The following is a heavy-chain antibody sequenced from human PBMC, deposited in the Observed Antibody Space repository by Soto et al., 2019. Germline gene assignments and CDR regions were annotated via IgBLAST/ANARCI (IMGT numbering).Heavy chain of an antibody. D-gene: IGHD6-13*01. V-gene: IGHV6-1*01. J-gene: IGHJ6*02. Sequence: TLSLTCAISGDSVSSNSAAWNWIRQSPSRGLEWLGRTYYRSKWYNDYAVSVKSRITINPDTSKNQFSLQLNSVTPEDTAVYYCARVEYSSSWGPDYYYGMDVWGQGTTVTVS. CDR1: GDSVSSNSAA. CDR3: ARVEYSSSWGPDYYYGMDV. CDR2: TYYRSKWYN.